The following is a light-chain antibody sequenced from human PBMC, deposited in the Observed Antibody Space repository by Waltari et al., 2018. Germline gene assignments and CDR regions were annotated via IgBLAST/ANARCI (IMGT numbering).Light chain of an antibody. CDR1: QSISGY. V-gene: IGKV1-39*01. J-gene: IGKJ1*01. Sequence: DIQMTQSPSALSASVGDRVTITCRASQSISGYLNWYQQTPGNAPKLLIYAATSLQSGVPSRLSGSGSGTDFTLTISSLQPEDFAAYYCQQSYSSPKWTFGQGTKVEVK. CDR3: QQSYSSPKWT. CDR2: AAT.